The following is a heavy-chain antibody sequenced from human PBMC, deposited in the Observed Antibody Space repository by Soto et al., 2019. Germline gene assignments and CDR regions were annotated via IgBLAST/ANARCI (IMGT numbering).Heavy chain of an antibody. Sequence: QVQLVESGGGVVQPGRSLRLSCAASGFTFSSYGMHWVRQAPGKGLEWVAVIWYDGSNKYYADSVEGRFTISRDNPKNTLYLQMNSLRAEDTAVYYCARGKGGRSYYHYYGMDVWGQGTTVTVSS. CDR3: ARGKGGRSYYHYYGMDV. CDR2: IWYDGSNK. V-gene: IGHV3-33*01. CDR1: GFTFSSYG. J-gene: IGHJ6*02.